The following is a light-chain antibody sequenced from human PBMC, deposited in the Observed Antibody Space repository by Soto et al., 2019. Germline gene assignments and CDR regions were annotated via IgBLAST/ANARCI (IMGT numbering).Light chain of an antibody. CDR1: QSVSSSD. V-gene: IGKV3-20*01. Sequence: ALTQSPGTLSLPPGERATLFCRAGQSVSSSDLAWYQQKPDQAPRLLIYGASSRATGIPDRYSGSGSWTDCTLTISSLEPEDGAVYYCQQYNNWPITFGPGTKGDIK. CDR2: GAS. CDR3: QQYNNWPIT. J-gene: IGKJ3*01.